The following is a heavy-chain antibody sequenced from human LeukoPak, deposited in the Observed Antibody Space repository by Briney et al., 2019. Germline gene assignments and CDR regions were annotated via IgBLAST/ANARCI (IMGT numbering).Heavy chain of an antibody. V-gene: IGHV1-69*13. CDR3: AREGGYYGSGSYNWFDP. CDR1: GGTFSSYA. CDR2: IIPIFGTA. J-gene: IGHJ5*02. Sequence: SVKVSCKASGGTFSSYAISWVRQAPGQGLEWMGGIIPIFGTANYAQKFQGRVTITADESTSTAYMELSSLRSEDTAVYYCAREGGYYGSGSYNWFDPWGQGTLVTVSS. D-gene: IGHD3-10*01.